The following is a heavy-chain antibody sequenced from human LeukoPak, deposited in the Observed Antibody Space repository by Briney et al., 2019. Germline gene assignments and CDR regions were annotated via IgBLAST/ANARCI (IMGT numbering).Heavy chain of an antibody. V-gene: IGHV4-38-2*01. D-gene: IGHD6-13*01. J-gene: IGHJ4*01. CDR3: ARLSQQLGDFDY. CDR1: GYSISSDYY. Sequence: SETLSLTCAVSGYSISSDYYWGLSRQPPGKVVELIWSNYHSGSTYYNQSLKSRVTISVDTSKNQFSLKLSSVTAADTAVYYCARLSQQLGDFDYWGHGTLVTVSS. CDR2: NYHSGST.